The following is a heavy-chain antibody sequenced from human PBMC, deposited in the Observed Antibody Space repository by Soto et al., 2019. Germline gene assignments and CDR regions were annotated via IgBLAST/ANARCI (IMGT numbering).Heavy chain of an antibody. CDR1: GFSFAGYA. CDR3: AKTESFNGYYNAFDS. CDR2: VSGGGGST. J-gene: IGHJ4*02. Sequence: GGSLRLSCAASGFSFAGYAVAWVRQAPGKGLEWVSTVSGGGGSTYYADSVKGRFTIPRDNSGNTVYLQMNSLNAGDTALYYCAKTESFNGYYNAFDSWGQGTRVTVSS. V-gene: IGHV3-23*01. D-gene: IGHD3-9*01.